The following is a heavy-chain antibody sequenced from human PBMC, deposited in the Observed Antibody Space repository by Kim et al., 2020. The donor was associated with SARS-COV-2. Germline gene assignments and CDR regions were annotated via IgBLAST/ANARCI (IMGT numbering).Heavy chain of an antibody. CDR1: GYTFTGYY. V-gene: IGHV1-2*05. Sequence: ASVKVSCKASGYTFTGYYMHWVRQAPGQGLEWMGRINPNSGGTNYAQKFQGRVTMTRDTSISTAYMELSRLRSDDTVVYYCARGGRVPIAAAGTNPSYYFDYWGQGTLVTVSS. D-gene: IGHD6-13*01. CDR3: ARGGRVPIAAAGTNPSYYFDY. J-gene: IGHJ4*02. CDR2: INPNSGGT.